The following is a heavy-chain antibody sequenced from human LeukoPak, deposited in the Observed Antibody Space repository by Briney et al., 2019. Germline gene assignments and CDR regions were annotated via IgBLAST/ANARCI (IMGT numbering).Heavy chain of an antibody. Sequence: ASVKVSCKASGYTFTGYYMHWVRQAPGQGLEWMGWINPNSGGTNYAQKFQGRVTMTRDTSISTAYMELSRLRSDDTAVYYCARTQYYYDSNGYMEAIRFWGQGTLVTVSS. CDR3: ARTQYYYDSNGYMEAIRF. J-gene: IGHJ4*02. D-gene: IGHD3-22*01. CDR2: INPNSGGT. CDR1: GYTFTGYY. V-gene: IGHV1-2*02.